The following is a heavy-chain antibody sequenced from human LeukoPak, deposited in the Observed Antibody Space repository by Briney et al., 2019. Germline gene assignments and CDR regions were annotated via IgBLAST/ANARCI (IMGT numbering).Heavy chain of an antibody. CDR3: AKVETSTSPGGIDY. D-gene: IGHD5-24*01. Sequence: QPGGSLRLSCAASGFTFSNFGMHWVRQAPGKGLEWVTFIRFDGTNKYYADSVKGRFTISRDNSKNTLYLQMNSLRVEDTAMYYCAKVETSTSPGGIDYWGQGTLVTVSS. J-gene: IGHJ4*02. V-gene: IGHV3-30*02. CDR2: IRFDGTNK. CDR1: GFTFSNFG.